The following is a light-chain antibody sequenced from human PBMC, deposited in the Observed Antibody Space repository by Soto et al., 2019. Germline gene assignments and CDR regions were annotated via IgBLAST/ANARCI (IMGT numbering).Light chain of an antibody. Sequence: SALPQPPSSSGTPAQRVTMSCSGSSFSVGRNYVYWYQQLPGTAPKLLIYANDQRPSGVPDRFSGSKSGTLASLAISGLRSEDEADYYCAAWDASLRSHVFGTGTKVT. CDR1: SFSVGRNY. V-gene: IGLV1-47*01. J-gene: IGLJ1*01. CDR3: AAWDASLRSHV. CDR2: AND.